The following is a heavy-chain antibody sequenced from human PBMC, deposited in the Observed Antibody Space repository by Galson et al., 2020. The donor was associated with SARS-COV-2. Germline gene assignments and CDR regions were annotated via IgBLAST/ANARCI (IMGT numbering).Heavy chain of an antibody. Sequence: SETLSLTCTVSGGSISSSSYYWGWIRQPPGKGLEWIGSIYYSGSTYYNPSLKSRVTISVDTSKNQFSLKLSSVTAADTAVYYCARDLGYNSASDCWGQGTLVTVSS. D-gene: IGHD5-18*01. CDR3: ARDLGYNSASDC. CDR1: GGSISSSSYY. CDR2: IYYSGST. J-gene: IGHJ4*02. V-gene: IGHV4-39*07.